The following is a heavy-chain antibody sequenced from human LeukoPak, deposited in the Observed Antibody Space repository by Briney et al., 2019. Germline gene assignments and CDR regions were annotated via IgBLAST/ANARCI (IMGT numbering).Heavy chain of an antibody. Sequence: GASVEVSCKASGYTFTGNFMHWVRQAPGQGLEWMGRINPDSGGTNYAQKFQGRVTMTRDTSISTAYMELSGLRSDDTAMYYCARYSGYDGSDFCGQGTLVTVSS. CDR2: INPDSGGT. CDR1: GYTFTGNF. V-gene: IGHV1-2*06. D-gene: IGHD5-12*01. CDR3: ARYSGYDGSDF. J-gene: IGHJ4*02.